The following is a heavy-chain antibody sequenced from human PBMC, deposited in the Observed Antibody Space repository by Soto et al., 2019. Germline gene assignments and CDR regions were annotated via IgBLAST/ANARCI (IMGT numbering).Heavy chain of an antibody. CDR3: TADELYFSSTGCYGGKVVYFDY. CDR1: GFTFSNAW. D-gene: IGHD2-2*01. CDR2: IKSKTDGGTT. V-gene: IGHV3-15*01. J-gene: IGHJ4*02. Sequence: GGSLRLSCAASGFTFSNAWMSWVRQAPGKGLEWVGRIKSKTDGGTTDYAAPVKGRFTISRDDSKNTLYLQMNSLKTEDTAVYYGTADELYFSSTGCYGGKVVYFDYWGQGTLVTVSS.